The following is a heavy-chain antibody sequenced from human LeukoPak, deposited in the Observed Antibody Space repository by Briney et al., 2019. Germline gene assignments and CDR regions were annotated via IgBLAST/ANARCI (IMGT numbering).Heavy chain of an antibody. CDR2: IIPTFGTA. CDR1: GGTFSSYA. V-gene: IGHV1-69*06. CDR3: ARVNCSSTSCYAPGDY. Sequence: ASVKVSCKASGGTFSSYAISWVRQAPGQGLEWMGGIIPTFGTANYAQKFQGRVTITADKSTSTAYMELSSLRSEDTAVYYCARVNCSSTSCYAPGDYWGQGTLVTVSS. D-gene: IGHD2-2*01. J-gene: IGHJ4*02.